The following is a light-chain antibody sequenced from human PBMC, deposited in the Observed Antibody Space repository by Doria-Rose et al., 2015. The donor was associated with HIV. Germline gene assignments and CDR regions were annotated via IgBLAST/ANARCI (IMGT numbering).Light chain of an antibody. CDR1: QGIGSD. CDR3: QQYSQWPPYT. CDR2: RAS. J-gene: IGKJ2*01. Sequence: LTQPPATLSVPPGERATLSCRASQGIGSDLAWYQQKPGQAPRLLIYRASIRATGIPPRFTGGGSGTEFTLTISSLQSEDFAVYFCQQYSQWPPYTFGQGTKLEVK. V-gene: IGKV3-15*01.